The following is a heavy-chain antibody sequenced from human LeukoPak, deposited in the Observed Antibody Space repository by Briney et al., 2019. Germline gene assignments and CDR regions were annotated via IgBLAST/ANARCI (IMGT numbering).Heavy chain of an antibody. Sequence: SETLSLTCTVSGGSISSGGYYWSWIRQHPGKGLDWIGYIYYSGSTYCNPSLKSRATISVDTSKNQYSLGLTSVTAADTAVYYCARAPRGMTTVRYYYYYYMDVWGEGTTVTVSS. D-gene: IGHD4-11*01. CDR3: ARAPRGMTTVRYYYYYYMDV. V-gene: IGHV4-31*03. CDR2: IYYSGST. J-gene: IGHJ6*03. CDR1: GGSISSGGYY.